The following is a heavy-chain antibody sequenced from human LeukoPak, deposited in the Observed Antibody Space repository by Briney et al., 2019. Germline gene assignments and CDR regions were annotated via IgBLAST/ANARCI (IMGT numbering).Heavy chain of an antibody. D-gene: IGHD5-24*01. CDR3: ARDNSPSDGYILFDD. CDR2: IRFTGSYI. J-gene: IGHJ5*02. CDR1: GFTFSSYS. V-gene: IGHV3-21*04. Sequence: GGSLRLSCAASGFTFSSYSMNWVRQAPGRGLEWVSSIRFTGSYIYYADSVKGRFTISRDDAKNLLSLQMISLRVEDTALYFCARDNSPSDGYILFDDWGQGTLVTVSS.